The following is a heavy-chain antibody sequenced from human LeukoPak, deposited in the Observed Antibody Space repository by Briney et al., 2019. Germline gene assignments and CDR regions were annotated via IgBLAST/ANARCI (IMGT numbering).Heavy chain of an antibody. CDR2: INHSGST. J-gene: IGHJ5*02. CDR3: ARHRVGYSNYNWFDP. D-gene: IGHD5-24*01. CDR1: GYSISSGYY. Sequence: SETLSLTCTVSGYSISSGYYWGWIRQPPGKGLEWIGEINHSGSTNYNPSLKSRVTISVDTSKNQFSLKLSSVTAADTAVYYCARHRVGYSNYNWFDPWGQGTLVTVSS. V-gene: IGHV4-38-2*02.